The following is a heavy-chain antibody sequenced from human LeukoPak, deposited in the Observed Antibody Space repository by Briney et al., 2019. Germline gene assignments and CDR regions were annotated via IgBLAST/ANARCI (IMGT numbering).Heavy chain of an antibody. V-gene: IGHV3-48*01. CDR2: ISGSSGTI. J-gene: IGHJ4*02. CDR1: GFTFGSYS. Sequence: GGSLRLSCAASGFTFGSYSMNWVRQAPGKGLEWVSFISGSSGTIDYADSVKGRFTISRDNAQNSLSLQMNSLRAEDTAVYYCAREREHDYGTDYWGQGTLVTVSS. CDR3: AREREHDYGTDY. D-gene: IGHD4-17*01.